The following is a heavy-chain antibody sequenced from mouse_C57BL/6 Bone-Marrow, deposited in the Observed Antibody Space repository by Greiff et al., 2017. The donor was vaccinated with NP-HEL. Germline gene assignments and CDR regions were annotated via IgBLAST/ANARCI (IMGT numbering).Heavy chain of an antibody. Sequence: EVQLQESGPELVKPGASVKIPCKASGHTFTDYNMDWVKQSHGKSLEWIGDINPNNGGTIYNQKFKGKATLTVDKSSSTAYMELRSLTSEDTAVYYCARRDYGNYVRYFDVWGTGTTVTVSS. CDR3: ARRDYGNYVRYFDV. CDR1: GHTFTDYN. J-gene: IGHJ1*03. D-gene: IGHD2-1*01. CDR2: INPNNGGT. V-gene: IGHV1-18*01.